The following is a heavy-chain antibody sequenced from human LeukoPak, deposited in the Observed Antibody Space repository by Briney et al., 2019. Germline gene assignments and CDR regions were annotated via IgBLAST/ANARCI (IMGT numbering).Heavy chain of an antibody. J-gene: IGHJ5*02. CDR2: IKQDGSEK. V-gene: IGHV3-7*03. D-gene: IGHD4-23*01. Sequence: GGSLRLSCAASGFTFSSYWMSWVRQAPGKGLEWVANIKQDGSEKYYVDSVKGRFTISRDNAKNSLYLQMNSLRAEDTAVYYCARATIDYGGNPNWFDPWGQGTLVTVSS. CDR1: GFTFSSYW. CDR3: ARATIDYGGNPNWFDP.